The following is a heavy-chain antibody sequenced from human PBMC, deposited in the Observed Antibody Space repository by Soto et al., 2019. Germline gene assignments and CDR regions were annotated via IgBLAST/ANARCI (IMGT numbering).Heavy chain of an antibody. Sequence: SVKVACTPSGAPLTNFGLIWGRQAPGQGLEWMGWIATYNTNRNYAQKFQGRLTLTTDTSTSTAYMELKSLGYDDPAVYYCERVLRGVVNWCDPWGQRTRVSVPS. J-gene: IGHJ5*02. D-gene: IGHD3-10*01. V-gene: IGHV1-18*01. CDR3: ERVLRGVVNWCDP. CDR1: GAPLTNFG. CDR2: IATYNTNR.